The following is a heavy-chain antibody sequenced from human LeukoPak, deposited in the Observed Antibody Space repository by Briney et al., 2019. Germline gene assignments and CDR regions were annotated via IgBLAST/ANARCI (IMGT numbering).Heavy chain of an antibody. Sequence: SVKVSCKASGGTFSSYAISWVRQAPGQGLEWMGRIIPILGIANYAQRFQGRVTITADKSTSTAYMELSSLRSEDTAVYYCAREYCSSTSCYPEDSSGWPIPYYCYGMDVWGQGTTVTVSS. CDR1: GGTFSSYA. CDR3: AREYCSSTSCYPEDSSGWPIPYYCYGMDV. D-gene: IGHD2-2*01. V-gene: IGHV1-69*04. J-gene: IGHJ6*02. CDR2: IIPILGIA.